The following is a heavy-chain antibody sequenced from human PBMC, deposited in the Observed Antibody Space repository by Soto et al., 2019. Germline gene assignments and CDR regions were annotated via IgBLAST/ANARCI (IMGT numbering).Heavy chain of an antibody. CDR3: AKGVQWELLGGDAFDI. CDR1: GFTFSSYG. V-gene: IGHV3-30*18. Sequence: QVQLVKSGGGVVQPGRSLRLSCAASGFTFSSYGMHWVRQAPGKGLEWVAVISYDGSNKYYADSVKGRFTISRDNSKNTLYLQLNSLRAEDMAVYYCAKGVQWELLGGDAFDIWGQGTMVTVSS. D-gene: IGHD1-26*01. J-gene: IGHJ3*02. CDR2: ISYDGSNK.